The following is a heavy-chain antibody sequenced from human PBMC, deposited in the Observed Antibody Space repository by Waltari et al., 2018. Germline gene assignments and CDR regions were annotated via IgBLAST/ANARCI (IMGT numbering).Heavy chain of an antibody. Sequence: EVQQAEAGGELVRHGGSRRLPRLVSRLAARDSRTNGLREGPGKGLVWVSYINSSSSTIYYADSVKGRFTIARDNVKGLLHLQMNSLRDEDTAVYYCARDGPLATTPMHYWGQGTLVTVSS. CDR2: INSSSSTI. J-gene: IGHJ4*02. CDR1: RLAARDSR. V-gene: IGHV3-48*02. CDR3: ARDGPLATTPMHY. D-gene: IGHD5-12*01.